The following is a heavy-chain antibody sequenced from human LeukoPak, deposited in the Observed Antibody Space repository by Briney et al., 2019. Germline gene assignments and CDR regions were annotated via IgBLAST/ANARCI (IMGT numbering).Heavy chain of an antibody. V-gene: IGHV3-48*03. CDR2: ISSSGSTI. D-gene: IGHD4-17*01. CDR3: ARDPSDTVTDGYFDY. J-gene: IGHJ4*02. CDR1: GFTFSSYE. Sequence: GGSLRLSCAASGFTFSSYEMNWVRQAPGKGLEWVSYISSSGSTIYYADSVKGRFTISRDNAKNSLYLQMNSLRAEDTAVYYCARDPSDTVTDGYFDYWGRGTLVTVSS.